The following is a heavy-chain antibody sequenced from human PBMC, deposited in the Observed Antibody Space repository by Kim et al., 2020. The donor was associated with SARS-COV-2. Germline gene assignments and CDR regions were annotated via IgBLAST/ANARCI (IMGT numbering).Heavy chain of an antibody. J-gene: IGHJ4*02. CDR2: ISWNSGSI. CDR3: AKGGSSGWYDY. V-gene: IGHV3-9*01. CDR1: GFTFDDYA. D-gene: IGHD6-19*01. Sequence: GGSLRLSCAASGFTFDDYAMHWVRQAPGKGLEWVSGISWNSGSIGYADSVKGRFTISRDNAKNSLYLQMNSLRAEDTALYYCAKGGSSGWYDYWGQGTLV.